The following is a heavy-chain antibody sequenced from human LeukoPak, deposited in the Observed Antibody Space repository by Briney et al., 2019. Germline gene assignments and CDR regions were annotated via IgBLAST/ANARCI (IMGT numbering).Heavy chain of an antibody. D-gene: IGHD6-13*01. V-gene: IGHV3-30-3*01. CDR3: AKEPLVQINNWFDP. CDR2: ISYDGSNK. Sequence: PGGSLRLSCAASGFTFSSYAMHWVRQAPGKGLEWVAVISYDGSNKYYADSVKGRFTISRDNSKNTLYLQMNSLRAEDTAVYYCAKEPLVQINNWFDPWGQGTLVTVSS. CDR1: GFTFSSYA. J-gene: IGHJ5*02.